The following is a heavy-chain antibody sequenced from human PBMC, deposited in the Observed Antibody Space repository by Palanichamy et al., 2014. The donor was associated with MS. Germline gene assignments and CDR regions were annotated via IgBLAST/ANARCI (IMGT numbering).Heavy chain of an antibody. CDR2: IIPFLDSA. D-gene: IGHD3-16*01. CDR1: GDTFSSYT. Sequence: QVQLVQSGAEVKKPGSSVKVSCKVSGDTFSSYTINWVRQAPGQGLEWMGGIIPFLDSANSAQRFQGRVTITADESTSTAYMELTSLRSDDTAIYYCARNLRERGDEWGQGTLVTVSS. CDR3: ARNLRERGDE. J-gene: IGHJ4*02. V-gene: IGHV1-69*01.